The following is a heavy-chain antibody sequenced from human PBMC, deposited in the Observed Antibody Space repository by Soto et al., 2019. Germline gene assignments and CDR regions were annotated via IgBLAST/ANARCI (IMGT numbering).Heavy chain of an antibody. D-gene: IGHD3-22*01. CDR1: GGSISSSSYY. CDR3: ARPEYDDSSHYGMDV. Sequence: QLQLQESGPGLVKPSETLSLTCTVSGGSISSSSYYWGWIRQPPGQGLEWIGSIHYSGRTYYNPSLKRRVTISVDTSKNQFALKLSSVTAADTAGYYCARPEYDDSSHYGMDVWGQGTTVTVSS. J-gene: IGHJ6*02. V-gene: IGHV4-39*01. CDR2: IHYSGRT.